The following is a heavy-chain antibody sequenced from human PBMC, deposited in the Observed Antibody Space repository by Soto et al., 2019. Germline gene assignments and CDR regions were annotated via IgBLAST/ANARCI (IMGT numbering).Heavy chain of an antibody. J-gene: IGHJ4*02. D-gene: IGHD3-22*01. Sequence: GGSLRLSCAASAFIFSTYTIHWVRQAPGKGLEWVAVISYDGSNKFYADTVKGRFTISRDNSKNTLYLQMNGLRDEDTAMYYCARDVYYYDNTGQIXYWGQGTLVTVSS. CDR3: ARDVYYYDNTGQIXY. CDR2: ISYDGSNK. V-gene: IGHV3-30-3*01. CDR1: AFIFSTYT.